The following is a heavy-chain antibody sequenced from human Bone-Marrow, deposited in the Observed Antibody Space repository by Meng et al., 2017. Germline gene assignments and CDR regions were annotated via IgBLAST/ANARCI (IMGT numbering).Heavy chain of an antibody. D-gene: IGHD1-26*01. V-gene: IGHV3-15*01. CDR3: ARDSSGAYDY. CDR2: IKSKVDGGTT. J-gene: IGHJ4*02. Sequence: EVPWVGLGGGLGKPGGSLSLSGVASGGTFRNCWMTWVRQPPGKGLRWVGRIKSKVDGGTTDFAAPVKGRFTISRDDAKNTLYLQMNSLKTEDTAAYYCARDSSGAYDYWGQGTLVTVSS. CDR1: GGTFRNCW.